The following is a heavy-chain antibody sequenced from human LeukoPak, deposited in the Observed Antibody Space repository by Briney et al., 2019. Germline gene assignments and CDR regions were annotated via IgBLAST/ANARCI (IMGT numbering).Heavy chain of an antibody. Sequence: ASVKVSYKASGGTFSSYAISWVRQAPGQGLEWMGGIIPIFGTANYAQKFQGRVTITADESTSTAYMELSSLRSEDTAVYYCAREGPYCSSTSCNYYFDYWGQGTLVTVSS. CDR3: AREGPYCSSTSCNYYFDY. J-gene: IGHJ4*02. D-gene: IGHD2-2*01. CDR2: IIPIFGTA. CDR1: GGTFSSYA. V-gene: IGHV1-69*13.